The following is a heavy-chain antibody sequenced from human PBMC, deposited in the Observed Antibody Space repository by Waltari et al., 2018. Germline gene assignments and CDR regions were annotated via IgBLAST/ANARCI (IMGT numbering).Heavy chain of an antibody. Sequence: EVQLVESGGGLVQPGGSLRLSCAASGFPFSSYALSWVRRAPGKGLEWVSFIGGSGTTTDYTDSVKGRFTISRDNSKNTLYLQMNSLRADDTAAYYCASQGYYGHRALDSWGQGTLVTVSS. D-gene: IGHD3-10*01. CDR2: IGGSGTTT. V-gene: IGHV3-23*04. J-gene: IGHJ4*02. CDR1: GFPFSSYA. CDR3: ASQGYYGHRALDS.